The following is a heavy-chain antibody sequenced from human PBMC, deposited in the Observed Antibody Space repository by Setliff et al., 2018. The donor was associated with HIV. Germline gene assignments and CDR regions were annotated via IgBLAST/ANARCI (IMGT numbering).Heavy chain of an antibody. D-gene: IGHD6-19*01. J-gene: IGHJ4*02. Sequence: QPGGSLILSCAASGFTFRNYWMSWVRQTPGKGLEWVANIRQDGGEIHYVDSVKGRFTISRDNSRNSLYLQMNSLRGEDTAVYYCARNSDDSGWYYDYWGQGTLVTVSS. CDR3: ARNSDDSGWYYDY. CDR1: GFTFRNYW. V-gene: IGHV3-7*03. CDR2: IRQDGGEI.